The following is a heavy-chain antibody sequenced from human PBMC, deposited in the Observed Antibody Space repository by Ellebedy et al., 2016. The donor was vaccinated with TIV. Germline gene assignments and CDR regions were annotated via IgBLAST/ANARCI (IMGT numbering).Heavy chain of an antibody. CDR1: GSTFTNYA. D-gene: IGHD4-23*01. V-gene: IGHV3-23*01. J-gene: IGHJ4*02. CDR3: ARDFRWAFDH. CDR2: ISTSGGST. Sequence: GESLKISCAASGSTFTNYAMSWVRQAPGKGLEWVSAISTSGGSTYYADSVKGRFTVSRDNPKNTLYLQMNSLRAEDTAVYYCARDFRWAFDHWGQGALVTVSS.